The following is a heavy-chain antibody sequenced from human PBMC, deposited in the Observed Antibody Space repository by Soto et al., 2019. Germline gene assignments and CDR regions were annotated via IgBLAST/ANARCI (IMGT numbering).Heavy chain of an antibody. Sequence: QVQLVESGGGVVQRGGSLRLSCAASGFTFSSYGMHWVRQAPGKALEWVAVIWYDGSNKHYGDSVKGRYTISRDDSKNTVYLQMNSLGAEDTAVYYCTRDPLMAVAAYDAFDIWGQGTSVSVSS. CDR3: TRDPLMAVAAYDAFDI. J-gene: IGHJ3*02. CDR1: GFTFSSYG. CDR2: IWYDGSNK. V-gene: IGHV3-33*01. D-gene: IGHD6-19*01.